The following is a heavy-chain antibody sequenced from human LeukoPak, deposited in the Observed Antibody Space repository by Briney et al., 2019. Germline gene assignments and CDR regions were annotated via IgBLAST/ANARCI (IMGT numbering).Heavy chain of an antibody. CDR2: ISGGGGST. CDR1: GFTFSSYV. CDR3: AKGGYCSSTSCYVGWFDP. Sequence: GGSLRLSCAASGFTFSSYVMNWVRQAPGKGLEWVSVISGGGGSTYYADSVKGRFTISRDNSKNTLFLQMNSLRAEDTAVYYCAKGGYCSSTSCYVGWFDPWGQGTPVTVSS. J-gene: IGHJ5*02. D-gene: IGHD2-2*01. V-gene: IGHV3-23*01.